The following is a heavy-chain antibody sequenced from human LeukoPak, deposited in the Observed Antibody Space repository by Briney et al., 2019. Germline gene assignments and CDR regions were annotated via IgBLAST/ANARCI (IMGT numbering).Heavy chain of an antibody. J-gene: IGHJ5*01. CDR1: GYSFTSYW. D-gene: IGHD1-1*01. V-gene: IGHV5-10-1*01. Sequence: HGESLKISCKGSGYSFTSYWISWVRQMPGKGLEWMGRIDPSDSYTNYSPSFQGHVTISADKSISTAYLQWSSLKASDTAMYYCARRHDNSEWFESWGQGALVTVSS. CDR2: IDPSDSYT. CDR3: ARRHDNSEWFES.